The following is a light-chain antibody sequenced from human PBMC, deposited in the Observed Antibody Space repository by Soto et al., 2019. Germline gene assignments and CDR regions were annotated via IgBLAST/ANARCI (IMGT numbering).Light chain of an antibody. CDR2: DAS. CDR1: QSVSSS. CDR3: QQRSSWPLT. V-gene: IGKV3-11*01. Sequence: EIVLTQSPATLSLSPGETGTLSCRASQSVSSSLAWYRQKPGQTPRLLIYDASNRATGIPARFSGSGSGTDLTLTVSSREPEDFAVYYCQQRSSWPLTFGGGTKVEIK. J-gene: IGKJ4*01.